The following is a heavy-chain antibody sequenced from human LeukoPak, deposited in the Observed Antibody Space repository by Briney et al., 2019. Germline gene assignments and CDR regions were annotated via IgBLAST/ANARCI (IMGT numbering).Heavy chain of an antibody. D-gene: IGHD3-22*01. Sequence: SETLSLTCTVSGGSISSSSYYWGWIRQPPGKGLEWIGSIYYSGSTYYNPSLKSRVTISVDTSKNQFSLKLSSVTAADTAVYYCARVGSSGYYMWWFDYWGQGTLVTVSS. CDR2: IYYSGST. CDR3: ARVGSSGYYMWWFDY. CDR1: GGSISSSSYY. J-gene: IGHJ4*02. V-gene: IGHV4-39*07.